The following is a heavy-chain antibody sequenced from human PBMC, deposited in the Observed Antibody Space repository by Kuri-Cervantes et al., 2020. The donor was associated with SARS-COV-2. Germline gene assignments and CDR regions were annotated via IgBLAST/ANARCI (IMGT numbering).Heavy chain of an antibody. V-gene: IGHV3-21*01. D-gene: IGHD2-21*01. CDR2: ISGSGSYI. CDR1: GFSFRNFG. J-gene: IGHJ6*03. CDR3: ARVAGEGPIYYYYMDV. Sequence: GGSLRLSCAASGFSFRNFGMNWVRQAPGKALEWVSSISGSGSYIYYADSVKGRFTISKESGENSLYLHMNSLRGDDTAVYYCARVAGEGPIYYYYMDVWGKGTTVTVSS.